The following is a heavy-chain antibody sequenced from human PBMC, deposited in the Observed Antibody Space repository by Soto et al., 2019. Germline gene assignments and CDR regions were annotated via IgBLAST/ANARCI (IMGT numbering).Heavy chain of an antibody. CDR2: IIPIFGTA. CDR3: ARGNHRWLQLWYFDL. CDR1: GGTFSSYT. Sequence: QVQLVQSGAEVKKPWSSVTVSCKASGGTFSSYTISWVRQAPGQGLEWMGGIIPIFGTANYAQKFQGRVTITAEESTSTAYMELSSLRSEDTAVYYCARGNHRWLQLWYFDLWGRVTLVTVSS. D-gene: IGHD5-12*01. V-gene: IGHV1-69*12. J-gene: IGHJ2*01.